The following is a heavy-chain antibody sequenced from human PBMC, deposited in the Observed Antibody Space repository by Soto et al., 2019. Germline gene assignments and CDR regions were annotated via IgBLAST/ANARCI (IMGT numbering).Heavy chain of an antibody. CDR1: GFTFDDYA. D-gene: IGHD2-8*02. Sequence: DVQLVESGGGLVQPGRSLRLSCAASGFTFDDYALHWVRQVPGKVLEWVSGISWNSVAIHYADSVKGRFTISRDNDTNSLYLQMNNLRGEDTALYYCAKATRLTDTGSDWGQGTLVTVSS. J-gene: IGHJ4*02. CDR2: ISWNSVAI. V-gene: IGHV3-9*01. CDR3: AKATRLTDTGSD.